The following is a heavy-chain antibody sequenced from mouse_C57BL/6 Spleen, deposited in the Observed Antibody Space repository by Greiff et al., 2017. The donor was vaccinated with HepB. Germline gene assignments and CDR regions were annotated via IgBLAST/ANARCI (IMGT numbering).Heavy chain of an antibody. CDR3: ARRDAMDY. J-gene: IGHJ4*01. Sequence: VQLQQSGPELVKPGASVKISCKASGYSFTGYYMNWVKQSPEKSLEWIGEINPSTGGTTYNQKFKAKATLTVDKSSSTAYMQLKSLTSEDSAVYYCARRDAMDYWGQGTSVTVSS. D-gene: IGHD3-3*01. CDR1: GYSFTGYY. V-gene: IGHV1-42*01. CDR2: INPSTGGT.